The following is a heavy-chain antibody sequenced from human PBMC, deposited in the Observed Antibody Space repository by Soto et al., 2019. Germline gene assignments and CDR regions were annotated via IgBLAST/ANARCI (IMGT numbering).Heavy chain of an antibody. D-gene: IGHD3-22*01. CDR2: IYYSGNT. J-gene: IGHJ4*02. CDR1: GGSISSYY. V-gene: IGHV4-59*01. Sequence: SETLSLTCTVSGGSISSYYWSWIRQPPGKGLEWIGYIYYSGNTNYTPSLKSRVTISVDTSKNQFSLKLSSVTAADTAVYYCARTGYDSSGYYYHFDYWGQGTLVTVSS. CDR3: ARTGYDSSGYYYHFDY.